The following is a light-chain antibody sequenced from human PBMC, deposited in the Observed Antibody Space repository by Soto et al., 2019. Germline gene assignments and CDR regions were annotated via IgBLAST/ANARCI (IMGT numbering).Light chain of an antibody. J-gene: IGKJ5*01. CDR1: QTLSSSY. V-gene: IGKV3-20*01. CDR2: DAS. Sequence: EIVLSQSPGTLSLSPGERATLSCRASQTLSSSYLAWYQHKPGQAPRLLIYDASNRATGIPARFSGSGSGTDFTLTISCLEPEDFAVYYCQQYGSSITFGQGTRLEIK. CDR3: QQYGSSIT.